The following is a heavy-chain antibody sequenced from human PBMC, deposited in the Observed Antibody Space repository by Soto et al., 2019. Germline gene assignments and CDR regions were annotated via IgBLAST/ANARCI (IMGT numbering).Heavy chain of an antibody. CDR2: IYHSGST. Sequence: GSISSSNWWSWVRQPPGKGLEWIGEIYHSGSTNYNPSLKSRVTISVDKSKNQFSLKLSSVTAADTAVYYCAIRTTVTTRLGYWGQGTLVTVSS. V-gene: IGHV4-4*02. CDR1: GSISSSNW. CDR3: AIRTTVTTRLGY. D-gene: IGHD4-17*01. J-gene: IGHJ4*02.